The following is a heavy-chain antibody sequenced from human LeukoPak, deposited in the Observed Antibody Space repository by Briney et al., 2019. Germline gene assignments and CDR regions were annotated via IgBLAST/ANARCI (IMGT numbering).Heavy chain of an antibody. J-gene: IGHJ4*02. CDR1: GYTFTGYY. D-gene: IGHD3-3*01. Sequence: ASVKVSCKASGYTFTGYYMHWVRQAPGQGLEWMGWINPNSGGTNYAQKFQGRVTMTRDTSISTAYMELRSLRSDDTAVYYCARDSRITIFGVVIFSSYYFDYWGQGTLVTVSS. V-gene: IGHV1-2*02. CDR3: ARDSRITIFGVVIFSSYYFDY. CDR2: INPNSGGT.